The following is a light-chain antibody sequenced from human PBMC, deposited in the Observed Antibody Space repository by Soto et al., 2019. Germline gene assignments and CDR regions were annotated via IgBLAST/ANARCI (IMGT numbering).Light chain of an antibody. V-gene: IGKV3-20*01. Sequence: IVLTQSPDTLYLSPGERATLSGRASQSISSGYLAWYQQKPGQAPRLLIFGACARAPGSPDRFSGSGFGTDFPLSISRLEPGDSAVYYCHSQKYDDSPLYTFGQGTKLEIK. CDR2: GAC. CDR1: QSISSGY. CDR3: HSQKYDDSPLYT. J-gene: IGKJ2*01.